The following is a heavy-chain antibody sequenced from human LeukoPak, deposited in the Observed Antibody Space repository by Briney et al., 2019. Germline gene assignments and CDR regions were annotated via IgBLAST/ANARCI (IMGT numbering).Heavy chain of an antibody. Sequence: ASVKVSCKASGYTFTGYYMHWVRQAPGQGLEWMGWINPNSGGTNYAQKFQGRVTVTRDTSISTAYMEVSRLTSDDTAVYYCARDMERSSGFEWGQGTLVTVAS. D-gene: IGHD6-19*01. CDR1: GYTFTGYY. CDR2: INPNSGGT. J-gene: IGHJ4*02. CDR3: ARDMERSSGFE. V-gene: IGHV1-2*02.